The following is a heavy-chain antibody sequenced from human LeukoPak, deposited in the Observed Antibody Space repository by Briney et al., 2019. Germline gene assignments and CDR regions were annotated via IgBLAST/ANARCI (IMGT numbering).Heavy chain of an antibody. CDR1: GFTVSSNY. V-gene: IGHV3-53*01. Sequence: GGSLRLSCAASGFTVSSNYMSWVRQAPGKGLEWVSVIYSGGSTYYADSVKGPFTISRDNSKNTLYLQMNSLRAEDTAVYYCAKVPVVGATRGGFDYWGQGTLVTVSS. CDR2: IYSGGST. CDR3: AKVPVVGATRGGFDY. J-gene: IGHJ4*02. D-gene: IGHD1-26*01.